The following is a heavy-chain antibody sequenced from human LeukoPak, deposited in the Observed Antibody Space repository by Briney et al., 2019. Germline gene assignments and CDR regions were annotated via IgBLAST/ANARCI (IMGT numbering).Heavy chain of an antibody. CDR1: GYTFTSYA. D-gene: IGHD2-15*01. CDR3: ARKSVAATPRDIVYQYSYMDV. Sequence: GASVTVSCKASGYTFTSYAMNWVRQAPGQGLEWMGWINTNTGNPTYAQGFTGRFVFSLDTSVSTAYLQISSLKAEDTAVYYCARKSVAATPRDIVYQYSYMDVWGKGTTVTVSS. V-gene: IGHV7-4-1*02. CDR2: INTNTGNP. J-gene: IGHJ6*03.